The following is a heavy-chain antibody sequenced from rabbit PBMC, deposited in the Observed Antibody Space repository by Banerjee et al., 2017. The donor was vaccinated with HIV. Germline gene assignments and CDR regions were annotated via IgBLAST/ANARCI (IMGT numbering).Heavy chain of an antibody. CDR1: GFSFSISYY. D-gene: IGHD5-1*01. V-gene: IGHV1S45*01. CDR3: ARDNDGRFYFNL. CDR2: IDTSRGST. Sequence: QEQLEESGGDLVKPGASLTLTCTASGFSFSISYYMCWVRQAPGKGPEWIACIDTSRGSTYYASWAKGRFTISKTSSTTVTLQMTSLTAADTDTYFCARDNDGRFYFNLWGPGTLVTVS. J-gene: IGHJ4*01.